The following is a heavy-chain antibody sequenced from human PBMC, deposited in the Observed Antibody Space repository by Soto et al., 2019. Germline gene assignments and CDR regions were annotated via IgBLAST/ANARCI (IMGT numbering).Heavy chain of an antibody. CDR2: IYYSGST. V-gene: IGHV4-59*01. D-gene: IGHD6-13*01. J-gene: IGHJ5*02. CDR1: GGSISSYY. Sequence: SETLCLTCTVAGGSISSYYWSWIRQPTGKGLEWIGYIYYSGSTNYNPSLKSRVTISVDTSKNQFSLKLSSVTAADTAVYYCARAAPGYSSSWYNWFDPWGQGTLVTVSS. CDR3: ARAAPGYSSSWYNWFDP.